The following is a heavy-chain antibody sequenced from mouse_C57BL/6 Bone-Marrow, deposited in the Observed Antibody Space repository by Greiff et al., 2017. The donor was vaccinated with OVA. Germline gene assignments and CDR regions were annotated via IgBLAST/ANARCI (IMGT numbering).Heavy chain of an antibody. CDR3: TRDYSNYYDMGY. CDR2: IDPETGGT. Sequence: QVQLQQSGAELVRPGASVTLSCKASGYTFTDYEMHWVKQTPVHGLEWIGAIDPETGGTAYNQKFKGKATLTADKSSSTAYMELRSLTSEDSAVYYCTRDYSNYYDMGYWSQGASVTDSS. V-gene: IGHV1-15*01. CDR1: GYTFTDYE. J-gene: IGHJ4*01. D-gene: IGHD2-5*01.